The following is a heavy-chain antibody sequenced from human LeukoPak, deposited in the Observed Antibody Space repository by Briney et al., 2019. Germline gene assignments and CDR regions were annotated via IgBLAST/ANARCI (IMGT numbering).Heavy chain of an antibody. CDR2: ISDPHSGSQA. Sequence: PGGCLRLSCAASGFTFSSYTMNWVRPALGQGLEWVSTISDPHSGSQAHYADSVKGRFTISRDDSQNTVYLQMDSLRAEDTAVYYCTTRLQHHFDYWGQGTQVTVSS. V-gene: IGHV3-23*01. CDR1: GFTFSSYT. J-gene: IGHJ4*02. D-gene: IGHD2-15*01. CDR3: TTRLQHHFDY.